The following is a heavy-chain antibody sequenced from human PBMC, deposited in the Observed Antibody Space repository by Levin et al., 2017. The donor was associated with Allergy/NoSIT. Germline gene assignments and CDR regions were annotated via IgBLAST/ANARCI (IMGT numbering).Heavy chain of an antibody. J-gene: IGHJ4*02. CDR1: GFTFSNYA. V-gene: IGHV3-23*01. Sequence: GGSLRLSCAASGFTFSNYAMSWVRLAPGKGLEWVSAMSGSGHITYYADSVKGRFTISRDNSKNTLYLQMNSLRAEDTAVYYCAKEYMYSSSLEFFDYWGQGTRVTVSS. CDR3: AKEYMYSSSLEFFDY. D-gene: IGHD6-13*01. CDR2: MSGSGHIT.